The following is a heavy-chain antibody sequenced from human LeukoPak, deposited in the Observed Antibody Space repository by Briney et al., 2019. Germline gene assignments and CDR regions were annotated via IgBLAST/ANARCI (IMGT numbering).Heavy chain of an antibody. J-gene: IGHJ4*02. Sequence: SETLSLTCTVSGGSISSYYWSWIRQPPGKGLEWIGYIYYSGSTNYNPSLKSRVTISVDTSKNQFSLKLSSVTAADTAVYYCARNRGAWLPFDYWGQGTLVTVSS. CDR3: ARNRGAWLPFDY. CDR2: IYYSGST. CDR1: GGSISSYY. V-gene: IGHV4-59*01. D-gene: IGHD1-26*01.